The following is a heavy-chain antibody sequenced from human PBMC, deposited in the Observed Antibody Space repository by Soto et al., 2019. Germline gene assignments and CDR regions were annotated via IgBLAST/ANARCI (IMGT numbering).Heavy chain of an antibody. Sequence: PSETLSLTCTVTGGSMTSGDQYWTWIRHRPGEGLDCVGYINHRGSLYYNPSLKSRVSMSVDTSKNQFSLNLSSVTAADTAVYYCARELPQRQGRNMDVWGQATTVTVSS. CDR2: INHRGSL. V-gene: IGHV4-31*03. CDR3: ARELPQRQGRNMDV. CDR1: GGSMTSGDQY. J-gene: IGHJ6*02. D-gene: IGHD1-1*01.